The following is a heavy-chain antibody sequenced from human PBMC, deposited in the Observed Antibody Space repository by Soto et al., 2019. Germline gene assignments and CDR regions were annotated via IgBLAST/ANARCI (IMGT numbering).Heavy chain of an antibody. V-gene: IGHV1-69*01. CDR3: ARSSERQQLVRYNYYYGMDV. J-gene: IGHJ6*02. D-gene: IGHD6-13*01. CDR2: IIPIFGTA. CDR1: GGTFSSYA. Sequence: QVQLVQSGAEVKKPGSSVKVSCKASGGTFSSYAISWVRQAPGQGLEWMGGIIPIFGTATYAQKFQGRVTITADESTSTAYMELSSLRSEDTAVYYCARSSERQQLVRYNYYYGMDVWGQGTTVTVSS.